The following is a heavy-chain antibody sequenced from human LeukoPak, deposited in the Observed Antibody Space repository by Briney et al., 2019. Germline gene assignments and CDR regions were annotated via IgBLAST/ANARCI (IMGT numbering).Heavy chain of an antibody. J-gene: IGHJ4*02. V-gene: IGHV3-7*01. CDR3: ARSPRPWFVVSDYYFDY. CDR1: AFTFSSYW. D-gene: IGHD3-10*01. CDR2: IKQDGREK. Sequence: PGWSRRLAWAASAFTFSSYWMRWVRQAPGKGREWVANIKQDGREKYYLASVKGRFTIARDNDKHSLYLQMHSPRAEDTAVYYCARSPRPWFVVSDYYFDYWGQGTLVTVSS.